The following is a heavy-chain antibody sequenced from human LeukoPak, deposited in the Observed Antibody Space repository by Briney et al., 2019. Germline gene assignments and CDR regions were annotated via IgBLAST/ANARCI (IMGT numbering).Heavy chain of an antibody. CDR1: GFTFSSYV. D-gene: IGHD3-10*01. J-gene: IGHJ4*02. Sequence: GGSLRLSCAASGFTFSSYVMTWVRQAPGKGLEWVSAISGSGGSTYYADSVKGRFTISRDNSKNTLYLQMNSLRVEDTAVYYCTRGGWATMVRGVIHNIDFWGQGTLVTVSS. CDR3: TRGGWATMVRGVIHNIDF. V-gene: IGHV3-23*01. CDR2: ISGSGGST.